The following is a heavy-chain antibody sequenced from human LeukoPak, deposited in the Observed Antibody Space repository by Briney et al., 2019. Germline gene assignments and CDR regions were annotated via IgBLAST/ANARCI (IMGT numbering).Heavy chain of an antibody. CDR3: ARDNYCSSTSCYLYYYYYGMDV. CDR2: ISYDGSNK. D-gene: IGHD2-2*01. Sequence: GGSLRLSCAASGFTFSSYAMHWVRQAPGKGLEWVAVISYDGSNKCYADSVKGRFTISRDNSKNTLYLQMNSLRAEDTAVYYCARDNYCSSTSCYLYYYYYGMDVWGQGTTVTVSS. V-gene: IGHV3-30-3*01. J-gene: IGHJ6*02. CDR1: GFTFSSYA.